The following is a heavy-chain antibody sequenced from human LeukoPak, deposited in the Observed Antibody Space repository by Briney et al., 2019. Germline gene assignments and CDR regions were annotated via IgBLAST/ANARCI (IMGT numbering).Heavy chain of an antibody. CDR3: ARHAESGSDRFDY. CDR2: ISYSGST. Sequence: SETLSLTCTVSGGSITNYYWGWIRQPPGKGLEWIGYISYSGSTNYNPSLKSRVTILVDMSKNQFSLKLSSVTAADTAVYYCARHAESGSDRFDYWGQGTLVTVSS. D-gene: IGHD5-12*01. J-gene: IGHJ4*02. CDR1: GGSITNYY. V-gene: IGHV4-59*08.